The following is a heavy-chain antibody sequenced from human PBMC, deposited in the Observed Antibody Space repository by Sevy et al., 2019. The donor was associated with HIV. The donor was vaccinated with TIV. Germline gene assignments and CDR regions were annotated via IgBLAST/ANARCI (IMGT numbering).Heavy chain of an antibody. Sequence: GGSLRLSCAASGFTVSSNYMSWVRQAPGKGLEWVSVIYSGGSTYYADSVKGRFTISRDNSKNTLYLQMNSLRAEDTAVYYCAGPATGHHYYYYGMDVWGQGTTVTVSS. CDR3: AGPATGHHYYYYGMDV. J-gene: IGHJ6*02. V-gene: IGHV3-53*01. CDR1: GFTVSSNY. CDR2: IYSGGST.